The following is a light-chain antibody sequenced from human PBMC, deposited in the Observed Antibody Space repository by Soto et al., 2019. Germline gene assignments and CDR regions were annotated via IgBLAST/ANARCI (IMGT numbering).Light chain of an antibody. CDR2: KAS. CDR3: QQYNSYSGT. Sequence: DIHITPSPATVFASLVDIVTLTCRASQSISSWLAWYQQKPGKAPKLLIYKASSLESGVPSRFSGSGSGTEFTLAISSLQPDDFATYYCQQYNSYSGTFGQGTKWIS. CDR1: QSISSW. V-gene: IGKV1-5*03. J-gene: IGKJ1*01.